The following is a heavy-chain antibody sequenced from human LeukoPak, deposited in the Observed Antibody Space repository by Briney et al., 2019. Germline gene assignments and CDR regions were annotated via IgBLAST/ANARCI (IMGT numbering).Heavy chain of an antibody. CDR3: ARTGQTYYYDSSGYYYVDY. J-gene: IGHJ4*02. CDR2: INHSGST. D-gene: IGHD3-22*01. CDR1: GGSFSGYY. Sequence: PSETLSLTCAVYGGSFSGYYWSWLRQPPGKGLEWVGEINHSGSTNYNPSLKSRVTISVDTSNNQFSLKLSSVTAADTAVYYCARTGQTYYYDSSGYYYVDYWGQGTLVTVSS. V-gene: IGHV4-34*01.